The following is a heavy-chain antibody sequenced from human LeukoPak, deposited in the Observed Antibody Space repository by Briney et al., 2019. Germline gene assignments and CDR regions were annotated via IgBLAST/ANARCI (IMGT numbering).Heavy chain of an antibody. CDR1: GFTFSSYS. J-gene: IGHJ4*02. D-gene: IGHD6-13*01. Sequence: GGSLRLSCAASGFTFSSYSMNRVRQAPGKGLEWVSSISSSSSYIYYADSVKGRFTISRDNAKNSLYLQMNSLRAEDTAVYYCARDRGSSWYWRAYYFDYWGQGTLVTVSS. CDR2: ISSSSSYI. CDR3: ARDRGSSWYWRAYYFDY. V-gene: IGHV3-21*01.